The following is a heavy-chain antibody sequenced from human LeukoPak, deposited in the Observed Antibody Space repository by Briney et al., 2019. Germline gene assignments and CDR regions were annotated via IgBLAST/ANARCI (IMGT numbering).Heavy chain of an antibody. V-gene: IGHV3-21*01. J-gene: IGHJ6*02. CDR3: ARGVIQLWSPAWDYYYGMDV. CDR1: GFTFSSYS. CDR2: ISSCSSYI. D-gene: IGHD5-18*01. Sequence: TGGSLRLSCAASGFTFSSYSMNWVRQAPGKGLEWVSSISSCSSYIYYADSVKGRFTISRDNAKNSLYLQMNSLRAEDTAVYYCARGVIQLWSPAWDYYYGMDVWGQGTTVTVSS.